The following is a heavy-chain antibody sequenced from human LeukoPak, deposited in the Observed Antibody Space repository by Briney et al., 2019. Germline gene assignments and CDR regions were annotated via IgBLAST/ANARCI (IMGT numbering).Heavy chain of an antibody. V-gene: IGHV3-48*03. CDR2: VSASGRTI. CDR1: GFSFSSFE. Sequence: GGSLRLSCAASGFSFSSFEMSWVRQAPGKGLEWVSYVSASGRTIYYADSVKGRFTISRDNSKNTLYLQMNSLRAEDTAVYYCARGAGSSWYFYFDYWGQGTLVTVSS. J-gene: IGHJ4*02. D-gene: IGHD6-13*01. CDR3: ARGAGSSWYFYFDY.